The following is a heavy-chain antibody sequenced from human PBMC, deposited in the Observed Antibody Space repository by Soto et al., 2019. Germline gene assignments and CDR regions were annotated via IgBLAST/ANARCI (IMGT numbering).Heavy chain of an antibody. D-gene: IGHD6-13*01. CDR2: IYHSGST. J-gene: IGHJ4*02. CDR3: ARAAMGGSSWPFDY. CDR1: GGSISSGGYS. Sequence: SETLSLTCAVSGGSISSGGYSWSWIRQPPGKGLEWIGYIYHSGSTNYNPSLKSRVTISVDKSKNQFSLKLNSVTAADTAVYYCARAAMGGSSWPFDYWGQGTLVTVS. V-gene: IGHV4-30-2*01.